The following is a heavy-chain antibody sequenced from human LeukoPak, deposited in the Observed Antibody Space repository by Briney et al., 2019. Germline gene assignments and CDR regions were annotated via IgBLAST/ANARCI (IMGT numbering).Heavy chain of an antibody. V-gene: IGHV1-8*01. CDR1: GYTFTSYD. CDR2: MNPNSGNT. CDR3: ARGQWELLGDYYGMDV. J-gene: IGHJ6*02. Sequence: ASVKVSCKASGYTFTSYDINWVRQATGQGLEWMGWMNPNSGNTGYAQKFQGRVTMTRNTSISTAYMELSSLRSEDTAVYYCARGQWELLGDYYGMDVWGQGTTVTVSS. D-gene: IGHD1-26*01.